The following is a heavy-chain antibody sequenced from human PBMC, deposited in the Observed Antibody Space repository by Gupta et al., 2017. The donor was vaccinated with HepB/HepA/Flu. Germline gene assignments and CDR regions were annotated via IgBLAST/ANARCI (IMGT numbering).Heavy chain of an antibody. J-gene: IGHJ4*02. CDR1: GFTFDNYE. CDR3: ARNHWPTFLDY. CDR2: ISSSGSTI. D-gene: IGHD3-3*01. Sequence: EVQLVESGGGLVQPGGSLRLSCAGSGFTFDNYEMNWVRQAPGKGLEWVSYISSSGSTIYYADSVKGRFTISRDNAKNSVYLQVNSLRVEDTAVYYCARNHWPTFLDYWSQGTLVTVSA. V-gene: IGHV3-48*03.